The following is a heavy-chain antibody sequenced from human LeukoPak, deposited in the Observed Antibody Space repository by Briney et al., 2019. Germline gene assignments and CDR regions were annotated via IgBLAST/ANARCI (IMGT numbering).Heavy chain of an antibody. D-gene: IGHD6-19*01. CDR3: AGSYSSGWYYFDY. CDR1: GGSISSFY. Sequence: SETLSLTCTVSGGSISSFYWSWIRQPPGKGLEWIGYVSNSGNTNYNPSLKSRVTISVDTSKNQFSLKLSSVTAADTAVYYCAGSYSSGWYYFDYWGQVTLVTVSS. V-gene: IGHV4-59*08. J-gene: IGHJ4*02. CDR2: VSNSGNT.